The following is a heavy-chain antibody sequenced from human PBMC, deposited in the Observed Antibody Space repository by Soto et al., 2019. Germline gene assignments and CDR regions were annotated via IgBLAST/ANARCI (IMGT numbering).Heavy chain of an antibody. Sequence: QVQLQESGPGLVNPSETLSLTCNVSGGSISSYYWTWMRQPPGKGLEWIGYVYHSGSTSYNPSLKSRVSMSVDTAKNQFSLRLTSVTTADTAVYYCAKSLRDYCSDGSCHSGWLDPWGQGRLVIVSP. CDR3: AKSLRDYCSDGSCHSGWLDP. D-gene: IGHD2-15*01. J-gene: IGHJ5*02. CDR1: GGSISSYY. CDR2: VYHSGST. V-gene: IGHV4-59*01.